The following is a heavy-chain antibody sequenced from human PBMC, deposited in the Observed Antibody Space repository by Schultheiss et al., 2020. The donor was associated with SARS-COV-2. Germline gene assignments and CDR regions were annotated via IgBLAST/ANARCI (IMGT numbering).Heavy chain of an antibody. Sequence: GASLKISCAASGFTFSSYGMHWVRQAPGKGLEWVSSISTSSNYIYYADSVKGRFTISRDNAKNFLFLQMNSLRADDTAVYFCASTSPRDYWGQGILVTVSS. J-gene: IGHJ4*02. V-gene: IGHV3-21*01. CDR1: GFTFSSYG. CDR3: ASTSPRDY. CDR2: ISTSSNYI.